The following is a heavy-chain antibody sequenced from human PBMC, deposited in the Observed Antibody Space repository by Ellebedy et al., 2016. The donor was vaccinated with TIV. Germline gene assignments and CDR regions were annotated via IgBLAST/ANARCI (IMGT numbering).Heavy chain of an antibody. Sequence: AASVKVSCKASGDTFSSYAVSWVRQAPGQGLEWMGKILPVFGSADYAQKFQGRVTITTDASTSTAYMEVTSLGSEDTAGYFCVRGSSSPIWGQGTQVTVSS. CDR2: ILPVFGSA. CDR1: GDTFSSYA. V-gene: IGHV1-69*05. J-gene: IGHJ4*02. D-gene: IGHD6-13*01. CDR3: VRGSSSPI.